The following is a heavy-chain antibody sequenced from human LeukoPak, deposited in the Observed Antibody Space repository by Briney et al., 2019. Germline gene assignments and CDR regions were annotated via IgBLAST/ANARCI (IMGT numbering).Heavy chain of an antibody. CDR3: ARRALYSSGWLKFDP. Sequence: PGGSLRLSCAASGFTFSSYAMSWVRQAPGKGLEWVSSISSSSYIYYADSVKGRFTISRDNAKNSLYLQMNSLRAEDTAVYYCARRALYSSGWLKFDPWGQGTLVTVSS. D-gene: IGHD6-19*01. CDR1: GFTFSSYA. J-gene: IGHJ5*02. V-gene: IGHV3-21*01. CDR2: ISSSSYI.